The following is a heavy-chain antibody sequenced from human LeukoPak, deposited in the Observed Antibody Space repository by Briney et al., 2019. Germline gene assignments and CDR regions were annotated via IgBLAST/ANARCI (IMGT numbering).Heavy chain of an antibody. D-gene: IGHD2-15*01. CDR2: ISDGGSDT. Sequence: GGSLRLSCAASGFTFSTYAMSWVRQAPGKGLDWVSTISDGGSDTHYADSVKGRFTISRDDSKNTLYLQMNSLRAEDTAVYYCAKRSYCSGGSCSNYFDYWGQGTLVTVSS. CDR1: GFTFSTYA. V-gene: IGHV3-23*01. J-gene: IGHJ4*02. CDR3: AKRSYCSGGSCSNYFDY.